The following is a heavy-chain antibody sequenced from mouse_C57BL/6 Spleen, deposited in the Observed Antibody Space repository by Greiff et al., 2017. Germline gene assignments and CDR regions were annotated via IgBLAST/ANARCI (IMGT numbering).Heavy chain of an antibody. CDR1: GYTFTDYY. CDR3: AREGGALYYFDY. CDR2: INPNNGGT. J-gene: IGHJ2*01. Sequence: VQLQQSGPELVKPGASVKISCKASGYTFTDYYMNWVKQSHGKSLEWIGDINPNNGGTSYNQKFKGKATLTVDKSSSTAYMELRSLTSEDSAVYYCAREGGALYYFDYWGQGTTLTVSS. V-gene: IGHV1-26*01. D-gene: IGHD1-1*02.